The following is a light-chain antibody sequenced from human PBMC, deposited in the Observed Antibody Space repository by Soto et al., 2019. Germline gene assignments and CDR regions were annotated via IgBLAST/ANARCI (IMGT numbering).Light chain of an antibody. Sequence: DIQMTQSPSSVSASLGDRVTITCRASQGLGTWLAWYQQKPGKAPNLLIYAASSLHSGVPSRFSGSGSETEFTLTINSLHPEDFATYYCLQTNSFPYTFGQGTKLEIK. CDR1: QGLGTW. CDR2: AAS. J-gene: IGKJ2*01. CDR3: LQTNSFPYT. V-gene: IGKV1D-12*01.